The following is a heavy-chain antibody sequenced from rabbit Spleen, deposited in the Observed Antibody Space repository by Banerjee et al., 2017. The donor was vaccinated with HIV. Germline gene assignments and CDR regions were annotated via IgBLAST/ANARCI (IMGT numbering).Heavy chain of an antibody. V-gene: IGHV1S40*01. CDR2: IGTGVGDT. D-gene: IGHD1-1*01. CDR3: ARDTSSSFSSYGMDL. Sequence: QSLEESGGGLVKPGGTLTLTCTASGFSFSSGYDMCWVRQAPGKGLEWIACIGTGVGDTYYANWAKGRFTISKTSSTTVTLQMTSLTAADTATYFCARDTSSSFSSYGMDLWGQGTLVTVS. J-gene: IGHJ6*01. CDR1: GFSFSSGYD.